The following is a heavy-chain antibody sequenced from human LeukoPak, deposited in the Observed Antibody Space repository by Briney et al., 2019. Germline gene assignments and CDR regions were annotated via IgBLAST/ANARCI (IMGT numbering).Heavy chain of an antibody. Sequence: PGGSLRLSCAASGFTFRSYWMSWVRQAPEKRLEWVANIKEDGSEKNYVDSVKGRFTISRDNAKNSLSLQMNSLRAEDTAVYYCSRGGYSNRDAWGQGSLVIVSS. CDR3: SRGGYSNRDA. V-gene: IGHV3-7*01. D-gene: IGHD4-11*01. CDR2: IKEDGSEK. J-gene: IGHJ5*02. CDR1: GFTFRSYW.